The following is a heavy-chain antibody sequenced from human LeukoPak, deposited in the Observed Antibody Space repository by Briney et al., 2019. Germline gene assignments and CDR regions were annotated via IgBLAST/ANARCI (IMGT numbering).Heavy chain of an antibody. CDR3: ARDPPSDYDFWSGPDY. J-gene: IGHJ4*02. CDR1: GGTFSSYA. Sequence: SVKVSCKASGGTFSSYAISWVRQAPGQGLEWMGRIIPILGIANYAQKFQGRVTITADRSTSTAYMELSSLRSEDTAVYYCARDPPSDYDFWSGPDYWGQGTLVTVSS. D-gene: IGHD3-3*01. V-gene: IGHV1-69*04. CDR2: IIPILGIA.